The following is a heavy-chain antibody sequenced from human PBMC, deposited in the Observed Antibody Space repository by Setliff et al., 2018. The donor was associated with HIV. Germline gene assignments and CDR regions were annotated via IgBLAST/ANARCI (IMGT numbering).Heavy chain of an antibody. J-gene: IGHJ3*02. CDR2: INAGNGNT. D-gene: IGHD7-27*01. CDR1: GYTFTTYA. CDR3: ARIPTGGAFDI. V-gene: IGHV1-3*01. Sequence: GASVKVSCKASGYTFTTYAIHWVRQAPGQRLEFMGWINAGNGNTKYSQRFQGRVTITIDTSASTAYMELSSLRSEDTAVYYCARIPTGGAFDIWGQGTVVTVSS.